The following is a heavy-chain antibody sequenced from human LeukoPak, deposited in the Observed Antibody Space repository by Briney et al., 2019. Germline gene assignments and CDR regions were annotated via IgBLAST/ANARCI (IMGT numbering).Heavy chain of an antibody. CDR2: INHSGST. CDR3: ARDHMAVYYYYYMDV. CDR1: GGSFSGYY. D-gene: IGHD5-24*01. J-gene: IGHJ6*03. Sequence: PSETLSLTCAVYGGSFSGYYWSWIRQPPGKGLEWIGEINHSGSTNYNPSLKSRVTISVDTSKNQFSLKLSSVTAADTAVYYCARDHMAVYYYYYMDVWGKGTTVTVSS. V-gene: IGHV4-34*01.